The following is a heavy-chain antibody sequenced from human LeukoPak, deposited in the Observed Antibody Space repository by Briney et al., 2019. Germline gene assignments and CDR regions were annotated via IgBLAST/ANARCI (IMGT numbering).Heavy chain of an antibody. CDR1: GFTFSSLW. CDR2: IKQNGSEK. Sequence: GGSLRLSCAASGFTFSSLWMSWVRQAPGKGLEWVANIKQNGSEKSYVDSVKGRFTISRDNAQNSVYLQMNNLRDDGTAVYYCADPGVGYWGQGTLVTVSS. D-gene: IGHD2-8*01. J-gene: IGHJ4*02. V-gene: IGHV3-7*01. CDR3: ADPGVGY.